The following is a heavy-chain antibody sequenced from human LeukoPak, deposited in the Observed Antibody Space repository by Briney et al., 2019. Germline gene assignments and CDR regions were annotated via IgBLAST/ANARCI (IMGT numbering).Heavy chain of an antibody. Sequence: SETLSLTCHVSGGSMNEYFWSWIRQPAGKGLEWIGRFFSSGNTDYNPSLVSRVTMSADTSKNQFSLRLTSVTAADTAVYYCARDRSYGGSRFDTWGQGILVTVSS. CDR1: GGSMNEYF. V-gene: IGHV4-4*07. CDR3: ARDRSYGGSRFDT. CDR2: FFSSGNT. J-gene: IGHJ5*02. D-gene: IGHD4-17*01.